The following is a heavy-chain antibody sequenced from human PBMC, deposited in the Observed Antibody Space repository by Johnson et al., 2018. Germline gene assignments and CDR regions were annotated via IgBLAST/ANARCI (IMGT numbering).Heavy chain of an antibody. CDR1: GLTFSSFS. CDR2: ISSSSTYI. D-gene: IGHD3-10*01. Sequence: VQLVESGGGLVKPGGSLRLSCAASGLTFSSFSMNWVRQAPGKGLEWVSSISSSSTYIYYADSVKGRFTLSRDNPKNSLYLQMNSLRAEDTAVYYCARDGPRGEVTMVRGGGYFDYWGQGTLVTVSS. CDR3: ARDGPRGEVTMVRGGGYFDY. V-gene: IGHV3-21*01. J-gene: IGHJ4*02.